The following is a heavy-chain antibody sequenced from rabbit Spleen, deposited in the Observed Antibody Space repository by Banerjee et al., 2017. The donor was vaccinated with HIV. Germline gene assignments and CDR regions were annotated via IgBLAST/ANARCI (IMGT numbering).Heavy chain of an antibody. J-gene: IGHJ4*01. CDR3: ARSYAGYGYGFNL. D-gene: IGHD6-1*01. CDR2: IHAGSSGST. V-gene: IGHV1S45*01. Sequence: QEQLEESGGDLVKPGASLTLTCTASGFSFSSYYMCWVRQAPGKGLEWIACIHAGSSGSTYYASWAKGRFTISKTSSTTVTLQMTSLTAADTATYFCARSYAGYGYGFNLWGPGTLVTVS. CDR1: GFSFSSYY.